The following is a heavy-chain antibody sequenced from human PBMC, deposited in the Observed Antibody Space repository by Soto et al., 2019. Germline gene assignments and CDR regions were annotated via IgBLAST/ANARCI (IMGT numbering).Heavy chain of an antibody. CDR1: GGTFSSYS. CDR2: ITPLFGTA. J-gene: IGHJ4*02. Sequence: QVQLVQSGAEVKKSGSSVKVSCKASGGTFSSYSITWVRQAPGQGLEWMGGITPLFGTANYAQKFHGRVTITADESTSTAYMQVSSLRSEDTAVYYCAREAYGHYGKPFDYWGQGTLVTVSS. D-gene: IGHD4-17*01. CDR3: AREAYGHYGKPFDY. V-gene: IGHV1-69*01.